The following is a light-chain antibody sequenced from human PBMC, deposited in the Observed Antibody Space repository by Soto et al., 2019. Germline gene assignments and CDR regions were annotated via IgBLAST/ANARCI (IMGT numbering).Light chain of an antibody. CDR2: GAS. V-gene: IGKV3-15*01. Sequence: IVMTQSPATLSVSPGERATLSCRSSHSVSVNLAWYQQKPCQAPRLLIYGASTRATDIPARFSGSGSGTEFTLTISRLQSEDVGIYYCQQYTIGPPMFPFGQGTKLEIQ. CDR3: QQYTIGPPMFP. J-gene: IGKJ2*01. CDR1: HSVSVN.